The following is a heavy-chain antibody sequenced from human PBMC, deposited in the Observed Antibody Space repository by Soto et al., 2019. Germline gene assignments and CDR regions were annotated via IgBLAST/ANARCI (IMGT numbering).Heavy chain of an antibody. CDR3: AKDRTVAARNFDY. V-gene: IGHV3-23*01. CDR1: GFAFSNYA. CDR2: ISTSIDAT. D-gene: IGHD6-6*01. J-gene: IGHJ4*02. Sequence: GGSLRLSCAASGFAFSNYAMGWVRQAPGKGLEWVSSISTSIDATHYADSVKGRFTISRDDSKNTLYLQMNSLRAEDSAVYYCAKDRTVAARNFDYWGQGTQVTVSS.